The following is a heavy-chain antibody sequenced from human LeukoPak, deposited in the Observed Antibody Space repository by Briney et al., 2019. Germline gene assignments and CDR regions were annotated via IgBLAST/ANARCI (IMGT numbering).Heavy chain of an antibody. CDR2: IYSTGST. D-gene: IGHD3-22*01. Sequence: SETLSLTCTVSGGAISSYHWSWIRQPAGKGLEWIGRIYSTGSTKYNPSLKSRLTMSVDTSKNQFSLKLSSVTAADTAVYYCARLAYYDSSGYYSYFDYWGQGTLVTVSS. J-gene: IGHJ4*02. V-gene: IGHV4-4*07. CDR3: ARLAYYDSSGYYSYFDY. CDR1: GGAISSYH.